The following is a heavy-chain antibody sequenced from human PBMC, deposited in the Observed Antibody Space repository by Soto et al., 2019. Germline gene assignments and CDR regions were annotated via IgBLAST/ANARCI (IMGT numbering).Heavy chain of an antibody. D-gene: IGHD1-1*01. J-gene: IGHJ4*02. V-gene: IGHV3-30*18. CDR1: GFTFSSYG. CDR2: ISYDGSNK. Sequence: GGSLRLSCAASGFTFSSYGMHWVRQAPGKGLEWVAVISYDGSNKYYADSVKGRFTISRDNSKNTLYLQMNSLRAEDTAVYYCAKETGTGTYYFDYWGQGTLVTVSS. CDR3: AKETGTGTYYFDY.